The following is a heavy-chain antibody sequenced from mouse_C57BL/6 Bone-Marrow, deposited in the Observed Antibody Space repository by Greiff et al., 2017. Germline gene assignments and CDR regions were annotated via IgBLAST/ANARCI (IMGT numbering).Heavy chain of an antibody. CDR1: GYTFTDYY. V-gene: IGHV1-76*01. D-gene: IGHD1-1*01. J-gene: IGHJ2*01. CDR2: IYPGSGNT. Sequence: VQLVESGAELVRPGASVKLSCKASGYTFTDYYINWVKQRPGQGLEWIARIYPGSGNTYFNEKFKGKATLTAEKSSSTAYMQLSSLTSENSAVYFCASSYYGSSPLYCWGQGTTLAVSS. CDR3: ASSYYGSSPLYC.